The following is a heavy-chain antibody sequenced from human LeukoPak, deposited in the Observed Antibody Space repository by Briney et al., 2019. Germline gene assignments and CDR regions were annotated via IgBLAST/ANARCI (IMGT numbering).Heavy chain of an antibody. CDR2: IHPNNGAT. J-gene: IGHJ4*02. Sequence: GASVKVSCKASGYTFTGSGWYLYWLRQAPGQGLECVGWIHPNNGATLYAQKFQGRVAMTTGTSISTAYMELSRLRPDDTAMYYCARGGLHYDTLTGSLDYRGQGTLVTVSS. V-gene: IGHV1-2*02. D-gene: IGHD3-9*01. CDR1: GYTFTGSGWY. CDR3: ARGGLHYDTLTGSLDY.